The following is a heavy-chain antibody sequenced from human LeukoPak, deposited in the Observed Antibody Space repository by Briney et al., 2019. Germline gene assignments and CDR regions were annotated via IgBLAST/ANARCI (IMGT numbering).Heavy chain of an antibody. Sequence: GGSLRLSCAASGFIFRSYGMHWVRQAPGKGLEWVAVISYDGSNEYYADSVRGRFTISRDNSKNTLYLQMNSLRAEDTAVYYCATQSQLVTYFDYWGQGTLVTVSS. CDR1: GFIFRSYG. CDR3: ATQSQLVTYFDY. CDR2: ISYDGSNE. J-gene: IGHJ4*02. V-gene: IGHV3-30*03. D-gene: IGHD6-13*01.